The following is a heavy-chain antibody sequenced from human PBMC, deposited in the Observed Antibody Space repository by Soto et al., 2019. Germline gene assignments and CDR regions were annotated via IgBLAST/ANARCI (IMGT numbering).Heavy chain of an antibody. CDR1: GGSISGYY. CDR3: ARGDGSVTAGYYYYGMDV. Sequence: SETRSLTCTVSGGSISGYYCGWVRQPPGKGLEWIAYIYYSGSTNYNPSLKSRVTISVDTSKNQFSLKLSSVTAADTAVYYCARGDGSVTAGYYYYGMDVWGQGTTVTVSS. V-gene: IGHV4-59*01. CDR2: IYYSGST. D-gene: IGHD1-26*01. J-gene: IGHJ6*02.